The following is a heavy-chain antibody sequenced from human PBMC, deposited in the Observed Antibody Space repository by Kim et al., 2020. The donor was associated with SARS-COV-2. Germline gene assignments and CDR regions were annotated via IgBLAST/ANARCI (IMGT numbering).Heavy chain of an antibody. V-gene: IGHV5-51*01. CDR3: TRLGATTAPYYFDF. Sequence: GESLKISCKGTGYRFTTYWIAWVRKMPGKGLEWMGIIYPADSDARYSPSFQGQVTISADKSISTAYLQWNSLKASDTAIYFCTRLGATTAPYYFDFWGQGTLVTVSS. D-gene: IGHD3-10*01. J-gene: IGHJ4*02. CDR1: GYRFTTYW. CDR2: IYPADSDA.